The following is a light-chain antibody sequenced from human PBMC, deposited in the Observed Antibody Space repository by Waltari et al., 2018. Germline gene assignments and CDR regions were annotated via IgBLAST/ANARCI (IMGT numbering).Light chain of an antibody. J-gene: IGLJ1*01. CDR1: RRYVGDYKY. V-gene: IGLV2-8*01. CDR2: EVN. CDR3: FSYAGSNTYV. Sequence: QSALTQPPSASGSPGQSVTISCSGTRRYVGDYKYCSWYQYYPGKAPNPILYEVNKRPSGVPDRFYGSRSGSTAFLTVSGLQADDEAVYFCFSYAGSNTYVFGSGTTVTVL.